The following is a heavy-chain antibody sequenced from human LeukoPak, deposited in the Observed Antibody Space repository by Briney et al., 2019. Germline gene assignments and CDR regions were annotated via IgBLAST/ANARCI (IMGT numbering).Heavy chain of an antibody. V-gene: IGHV3-23*01. Sequence: GGSLRLSRAASGFSFSNYAMSWLRQAPAKELQWVSSISDSGAPTYYADSGKCRFTISTNNPKNTLYLQLNSLGAEDTAVYYCAKIAPWGAATTTDGFDYCGQGTLVTVSS. CDR2: ISDSGAPT. CDR3: AKIAPWGAATTTDGFDY. D-gene: IGHD3-16*01. CDR1: GFSFSNYA. J-gene: IGHJ4*02.